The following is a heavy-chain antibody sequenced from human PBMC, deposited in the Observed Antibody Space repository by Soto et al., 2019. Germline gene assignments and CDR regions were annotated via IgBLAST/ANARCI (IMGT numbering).Heavy chain of an antibody. CDR2: FYYSGIT. CDR1: GGSISSNIYY. V-gene: IGHV4-39*02. J-gene: IGHJ5*02. Sequence: SETLSLTCSVSGGSISSNIYYWGWIRQPPGKGLEWIGSFYYSGITYYNPSLKSRVTISVDTSKNQFSLKLISVTAADTAVYYCAREKISAAADRRAWLDPWGQGTLVTFSS. CDR3: AREKISAAADRRAWLDP. D-gene: IGHD6-13*01.